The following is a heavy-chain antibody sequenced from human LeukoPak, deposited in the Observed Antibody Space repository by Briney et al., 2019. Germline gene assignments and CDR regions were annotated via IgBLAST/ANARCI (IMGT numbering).Heavy chain of an antibody. CDR2: IASGFQT. CDR1: GFTLGSHG. V-gene: IGHV3-13*01. D-gene: IGHD5-18*01. J-gene: IGHJ4*02. Sequence: GGSLRLSCTASGFTLGSHGMHWVRQTPGEGLEWVAAIASGFQTFYAGSVKGRFTVSREDAKNSLYLQMNSLRAGDTAVYYCVREARGYHYTYFDYWGQGTLVTVSS. CDR3: VREARGYHYTYFDY.